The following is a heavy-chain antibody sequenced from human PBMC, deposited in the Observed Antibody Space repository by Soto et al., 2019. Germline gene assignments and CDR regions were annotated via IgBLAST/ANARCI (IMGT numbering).Heavy chain of an antibody. J-gene: IGHJ6*02. CDR1: GFTFSSYS. CDR3: ARDGKIAARPRYYYYYGMDV. D-gene: IGHD6-6*01. CDR2: ISSSSSYI. V-gene: IGHV3-21*01. Sequence: GGSLRLSCAASGFTFSSYSMNWVRQAPGKGLEWVSSISSSSSYIYYADSVKGRLTISRDNAKNSLYLQMNSLRAEDTAVYYCARDGKIAARPRYYYYYGMDVWGQGTTVTVSS.